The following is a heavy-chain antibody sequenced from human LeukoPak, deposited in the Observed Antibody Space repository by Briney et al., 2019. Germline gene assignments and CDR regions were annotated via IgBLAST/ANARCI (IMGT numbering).Heavy chain of an antibody. CDR1: GFTFSGHN. CDR2: VSISSGTI. V-gene: IGHV3-48*04. Sequence: GGSLRLSCAASGFTFSGHNMNWVRQAPGKGREWISFVSISSGTIYYADSVNGRFRISRDNAKSSLDLEMNSLRAEDTAVYYCARAMSTFGGVRNYFDSWGQGTLVTVSS. CDR3: ARAMSTFGGVRNYFDS. D-gene: IGHD3-16*01. J-gene: IGHJ4*02.